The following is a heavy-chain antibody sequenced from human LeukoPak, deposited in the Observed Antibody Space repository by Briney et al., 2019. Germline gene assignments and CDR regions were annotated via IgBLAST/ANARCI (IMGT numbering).Heavy chain of an antibody. CDR1: GFTFSNYA. Sequence: PGGSLRLSCAASGFTFSNYAMNWVRQPPGKGLEWVSSISGSGGSTYYADSVKGRFTISRDNSKNTLYLQINSLRAEDTAVYYCARDRSNIAASDGWFDPWGQGTLVTVSS. D-gene: IGHD6-13*01. CDR2: ISGSGGST. J-gene: IGHJ5*02. V-gene: IGHV3-23*01. CDR3: ARDRSNIAASDGWFDP.